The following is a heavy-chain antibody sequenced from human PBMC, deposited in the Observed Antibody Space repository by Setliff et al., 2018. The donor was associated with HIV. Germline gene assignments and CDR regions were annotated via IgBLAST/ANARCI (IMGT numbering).Heavy chain of an antibody. D-gene: IGHD3-22*01. Sequence: SETLSLTCAVSGVSITSATYYWSWIRHSPGKGLEWIGYIDYSGSAFYNPSLKSRLTISRDTSKNQFSLRMKSVTAADTAVYYCARLEYYSDGNGYLQFYFDYWGQGTLVTVSS. CDR1: GVSITSATYY. V-gene: IGHV4-31*11. CDR3: ARLEYYSDGNGYLQFYFDY. J-gene: IGHJ4*02. CDR2: IDYSGSA.